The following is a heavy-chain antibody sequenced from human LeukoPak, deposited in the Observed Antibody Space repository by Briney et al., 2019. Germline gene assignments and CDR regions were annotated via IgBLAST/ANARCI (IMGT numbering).Heavy chain of an antibody. D-gene: IGHD6-19*01. CDR3: ATKQWLAPPPDS. CDR1: GFTFSKYW. Sequence: GGSLRLSCAASGFTFSKYWMLWVRQAPGRGLESVSRINTDGTVTTYADSVKSRFTVSRDNADNTMFLQMNSVRDEDTAVYYCATKQWLAPPPDSWGQGTPVTVSS. CDR2: INTDGTVT. J-gene: IGHJ4*02. V-gene: IGHV3-74*01.